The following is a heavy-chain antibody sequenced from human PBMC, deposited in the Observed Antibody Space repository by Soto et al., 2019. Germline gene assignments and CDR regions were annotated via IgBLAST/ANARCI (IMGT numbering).Heavy chain of an antibody. CDR1: GFTFDNFA. CDR3: VKGDRGDRLGEIWPTGDGFDV. D-gene: IGHD3-10*01. CDR2: ISGSGGST. Sequence: EVQLLESGGGVVQPGGSLRLSCEASGFTFDNFAMNWARQPPGKGLEWVSSISGSGGSTYYTDSVKVRFTISRNNAKHTLSLKMNSQRGEDTATYFCVKGDRGDRLGEIWPTGDGFDVWGQGTLVAISS. V-gene: IGHV3-23*01. J-gene: IGHJ3*01.